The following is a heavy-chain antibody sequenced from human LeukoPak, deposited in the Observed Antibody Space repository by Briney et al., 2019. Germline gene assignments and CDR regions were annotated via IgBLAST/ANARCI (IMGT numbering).Heavy chain of an antibody. J-gene: IGHJ4*02. Sequence: PGGSLRLSCAASGFTLSSYGMHWVRQAPGKGLEWVAFIRYDGSNKYYADSVKGRFTISRDNSKNTLYLQMNSLRAEDTAVYYCAKGMSEVRGVRNFDYWGQGTLVTVSS. CDR2: IRYDGSNK. CDR1: GFTLSSYG. D-gene: IGHD3-10*01. CDR3: AKGMSEVRGVRNFDY. V-gene: IGHV3-30*02.